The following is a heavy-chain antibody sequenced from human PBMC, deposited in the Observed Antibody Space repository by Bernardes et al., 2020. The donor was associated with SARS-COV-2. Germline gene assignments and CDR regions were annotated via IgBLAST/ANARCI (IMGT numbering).Heavy chain of an antibody. CDR1: GGSISSYY. V-gene: IGHV4-59*01. J-gene: IGHJ5*02. CDR3: ARGLTGAYCGGDCYSNWFDP. Sequence: ETLSLTCTVSGGSISSYYWSWIRQPPGKGLEWIGYIYYSGSTNYNPSLKSRVTISVDTSKNQFSLKLSSVTAADTAVYYCARGLTGAYCGGDCYSNWFDPWGQGTLVTVSS. CDR2: IYYSGST. D-gene: IGHD2-21*02.